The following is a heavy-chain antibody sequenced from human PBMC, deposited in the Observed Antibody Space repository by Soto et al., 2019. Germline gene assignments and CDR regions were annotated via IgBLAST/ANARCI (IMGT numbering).Heavy chain of an antibody. D-gene: IGHD3-22*01. V-gene: IGHV4-4*02. CDR3: ARSRGYYDSSGYSYY. CDR1: GGSISSSNW. CDR2: IYHGGST. J-gene: IGHJ4*02. Sequence: PSETLSLTCAVSGGSISSSNWWSWVRQPPGKGLEWIGEIYHGGSTNYNPSLKSQVTISVDKSKNQFSLKLSSVTAADTAVYYCARSRGYYDSSGYSYYWGQGTLVTVS.